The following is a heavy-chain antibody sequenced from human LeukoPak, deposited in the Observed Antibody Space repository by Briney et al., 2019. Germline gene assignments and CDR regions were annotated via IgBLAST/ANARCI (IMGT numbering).Heavy chain of an antibody. CDR1: GGSISTSY. CDR3: ARGPQYCSDGSCYSYAFDI. Sequence: PSETLSLTCTVSGGSISTSYWSWIRHPPGKGLEWIGYIYYSGSTNYNPSLKSRVTISVDTSKIQFSLKLSSVTAADTAVYYCARGPQYCSDGSCYSYAFDIWGQGTMVTVSS. V-gene: IGHV4-59*01. CDR2: IYYSGST. J-gene: IGHJ3*02. D-gene: IGHD2-15*01.